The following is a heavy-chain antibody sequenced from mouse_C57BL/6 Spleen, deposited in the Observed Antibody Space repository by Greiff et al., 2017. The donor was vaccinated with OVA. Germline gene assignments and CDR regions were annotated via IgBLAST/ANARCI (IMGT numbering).Heavy chain of an antibody. CDR3: ARHSNWDY. Sequence: VQLKESGGGLVKPGGSLKLSCAASGFTFSDYGMDWVRQAPEKGLEWVAYISSGSSTIYYADTVKGRFTISRDNAKNTLFLQMTSLRSEDTAMYYCARHSNWDYWGQGTTLTVSS. D-gene: IGHD4-1*01. J-gene: IGHJ2*01. CDR2: ISSGSSTI. CDR1: GFTFSDYG. V-gene: IGHV5-17*01.